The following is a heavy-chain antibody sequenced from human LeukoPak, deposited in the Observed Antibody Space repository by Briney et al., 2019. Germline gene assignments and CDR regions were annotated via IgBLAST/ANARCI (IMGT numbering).Heavy chain of an antibody. D-gene: IGHD6-6*01. J-gene: IGHJ4*02. V-gene: IGHV3-66*02. CDR3: ARGGEQLVVGYFDY. Sequence: PGGSLRLSCAASGFTVSSNYMSWVRQAPGKGLEWVSVIYSGGSTYYADSVKGRFTTSRDNSKNTLYLQMNSLRAEDTAVYYCARGGEQLVVGYFDYWGQGTLVTVSS. CDR2: IYSGGST. CDR1: GFTVSSNY.